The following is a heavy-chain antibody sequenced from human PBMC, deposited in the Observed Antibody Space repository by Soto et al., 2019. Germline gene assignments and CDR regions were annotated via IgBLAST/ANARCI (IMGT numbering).Heavy chain of an antibody. CDR3: ARGRAPDGRCSSTSCSTSVWFDP. V-gene: IGHV1-2*04. D-gene: IGHD2-2*01. Sequence: GASVKVSCKASGYTFTGYVMHGVRKAPGQGLEWMGWINPNSGGTNYAQKFQGWVTMTRDTSISTAYMELSRLRSDDTAVYYCARGRAPDGRCSSTSCSTSVWFDPWGQGTLVTVSS. J-gene: IGHJ5*02. CDR1: GYTFTGYV. CDR2: INPNSGGT.